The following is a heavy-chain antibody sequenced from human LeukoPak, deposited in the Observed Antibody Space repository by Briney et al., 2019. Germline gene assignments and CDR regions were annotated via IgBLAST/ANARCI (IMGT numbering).Heavy chain of an antibody. J-gene: IGHJ4*02. Sequence: PSETLSLTCTVSGGSISSYYWSWIRQPPGKGLEWIGYIYYGGRTNYNPSLKSRVTISVDTSKNQFSLKLSSVTAADTAVYYCASYHYDSSGYFPFDYWGQGTLVTVSS. V-gene: IGHV4-59*01. CDR3: ASYHYDSSGYFPFDY. CDR1: GGSISSYY. CDR2: IYYGGRT. D-gene: IGHD3-22*01.